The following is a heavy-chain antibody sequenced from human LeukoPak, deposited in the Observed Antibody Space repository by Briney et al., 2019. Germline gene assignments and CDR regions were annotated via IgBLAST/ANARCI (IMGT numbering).Heavy chain of an antibody. CDR2: ISDSGGST. CDR3: AKGKGDSSGYYYSSFDY. V-gene: IGHV3-23*01. Sequence: GGSLRLSCAASGFTFSSYAMSWVRQAPGKGLEWVSAISDSGGSTYYADSVKGRFTISRDNSKNTLYLQMNSLRAEDTAVYYCAKGKGDSSGYYYSSFDYWGQGTLVTVSS. CDR1: GFTFSSYA. D-gene: IGHD3-22*01. J-gene: IGHJ4*02.